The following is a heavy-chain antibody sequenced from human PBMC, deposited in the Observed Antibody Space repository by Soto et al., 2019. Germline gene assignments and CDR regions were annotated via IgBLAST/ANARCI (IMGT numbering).Heavy chain of an antibody. CDR3: ARVTYSSSAAPFRYYGMDV. D-gene: IGHD6-6*01. J-gene: IGHJ6*02. CDR1: GFNFRSYG. Sequence: QVQLVESGGGVVQPGRSLRLSCAASGFNFRSYGMHWVRQAPGKGLEWVAVIWYDGGNKHYADSVKGLFTISRDNSKNTLYLQMKSLIAEDTAVYYCARVTYSSSAAPFRYYGMDVWGQGTTVTVSS. CDR2: IWYDGGNK. V-gene: IGHV3-33*01.